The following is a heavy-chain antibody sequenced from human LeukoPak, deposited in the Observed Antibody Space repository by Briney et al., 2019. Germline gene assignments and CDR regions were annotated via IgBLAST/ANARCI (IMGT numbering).Heavy chain of an antibody. CDR1: GGSISTYY. CDR3: ARPRMITFGGVIVPDAFDI. V-gene: IGHV4-59*08. Sequence: PSETLSLTCTVSGGSISTYYWSWIRQPPGKGLEWIGYIYYSRSTNYNPSLKSRVTISVDTSKNQFSLKLSSVTAADTAVYYCARPRMITFGGVIVPDAFDIWGQGTMVTVSS. CDR2: IYYSRST. D-gene: IGHD3-16*02. J-gene: IGHJ3*02.